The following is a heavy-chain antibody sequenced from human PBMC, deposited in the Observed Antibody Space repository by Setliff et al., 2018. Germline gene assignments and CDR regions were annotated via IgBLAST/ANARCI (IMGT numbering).Heavy chain of an antibody. CDR1: GGSISSYY. V-gene: IGHV4-4*07. CDR2: IYIGGSA. CDR3: AREQWLDPPGYYYMDV. J-gene: IGHJ6*03. Sequence: SETLSLTCTVSGGSISSYYWSWIRQPAGKGLEWIGHIYIGGSANYDPSLKSRVTTSIDTSKNQFSLKLNSVTAADMAVYYCAREQWLDPPGYYYMDVWAKGTTVTVSS. D-gene: IGHD6-19*01.